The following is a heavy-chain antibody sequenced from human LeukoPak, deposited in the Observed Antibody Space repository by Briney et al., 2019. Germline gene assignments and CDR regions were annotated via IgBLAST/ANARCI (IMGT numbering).Heavy chain of an antibody. CDR3: ARDFGRAYGDKFDY. J-gene: IGHJ4*02. D-gene: IGHD4-17*01. Sequence: GASVKVSCKASGYTFTGYYMHWVRRAPGQGLEWMGWINPNSGGTNYAQKFQGRATMTRDTSISTAYMEVSSLRSDDTAVYYCARDFGRAYGDKFDYWGQGTLVTVSS. V-gene: IGHV1-2*02. CDR1: GYTFTGYY. CDR2: INPNSGGT.